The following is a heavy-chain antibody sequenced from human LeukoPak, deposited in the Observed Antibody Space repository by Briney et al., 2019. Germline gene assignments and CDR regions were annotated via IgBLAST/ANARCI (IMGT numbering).Heavy chain of an antibody. CDR3: AKDLRYSSSWVDY. Sequence: GGSLRLSYAASGFTFNSYAMSWVRQAPGKGLEWVSDISGSGSGTYYADSVKGRFTISRDDSKSTLYLQMNSLRAEDTAVYYCAKDLRYSSSWVDYWGQGTLSPSP. J-gene: IGHJ4*02. CDR1: GFTFNSYA. V-gene: IGHV3-23*01. CDR2: ISGSGSGT. D-gene: IGHD6-13*01.